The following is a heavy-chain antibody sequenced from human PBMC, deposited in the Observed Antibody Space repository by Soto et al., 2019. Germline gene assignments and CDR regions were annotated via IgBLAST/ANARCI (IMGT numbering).Heavy chain of an antibody. CDR1: GFTFSSYA. Sequence: EVQLLESGGGLVQPGGSLRLSCAASGFTFSSYAMSWVRQAPGKGLEWVSAISGSGGSTYYADSVKGRFTISRDNSKNTLYLQMNSLRAEDTAVYYCAKDRRHWYSRTLGVFDYWGQGTLVTVSS. J-gene: IGHJ4*02. V-gene: IGHV3-23*01. D-gene: IGHD6-13*01. CDR2: ISGSGGST. CDR3: AKDRRHWYSRTLGVFDY.